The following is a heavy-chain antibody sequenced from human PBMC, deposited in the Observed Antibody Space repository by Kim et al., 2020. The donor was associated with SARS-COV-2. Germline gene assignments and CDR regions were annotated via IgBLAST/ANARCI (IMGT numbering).Heavy chain of an antibody. V-gene: IGHV3-30*01. D-gene: IGHD6-19*01. Sequence: SKNYADSVKGRFTSSRDNSKNALYLQMNSLRAEDTAVYYCARDAQQWPCYWGQGTLVTVSS. CDR2: SK. J-gene: IGHJ4*02. CDR3: ARDAQQWPCY.